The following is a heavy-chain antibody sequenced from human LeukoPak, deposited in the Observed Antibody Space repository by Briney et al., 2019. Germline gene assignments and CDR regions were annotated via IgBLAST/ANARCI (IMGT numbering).Heavy chain of an antibody. CDR1: GGSISSSNYY. J-gene: IGHJ4*02. CDR2: IYYSGST. D-gene: IGHD3-22*01. CDR3: ARPATSGTYYSAFDY. V-gene: IGHV4-39*01. Sequence: LSEPLSLTCTVSGGSISSSNYYWGWVRQPPGKGLEWIGTIYYSGSTNYNPSLKSRVTISADMPKNQFSLKVSSVTAADTAVDYCARPATSGTYYSAFDYWGQGTLVTVSS.